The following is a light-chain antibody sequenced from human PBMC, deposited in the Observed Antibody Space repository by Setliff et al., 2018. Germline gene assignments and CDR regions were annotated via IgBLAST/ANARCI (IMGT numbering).Light chain of an antibody. V-gene: IGLV2-14*01. CDR3: SSYTSSSPYV. Sequence: QSALAQPASVSGSPGQSITISCTGTSSDVGGYNYVSWYQQHPGKAPKLTIYDVSKRPSGVSNRFSGSKSGNTASLTISGLQAEDEADYYCSSYTSSSPYVFGTGTKVTVL. J-gene: IGLJ1*01. CDR1: SSDVGGYNY. CDR2: DVS.